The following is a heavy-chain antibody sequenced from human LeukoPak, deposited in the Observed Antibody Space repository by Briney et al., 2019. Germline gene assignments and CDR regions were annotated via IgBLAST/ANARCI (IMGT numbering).Heavy chain of an antibody. Sequence: PGGSLRLSCAASGFTFSSYGMHWVRQAPGKGLEWVGRIKRKTDGGTTDYATSVKGRVTISRDDSKSTLYLQVNSLKTEDTALYYCATDDYGDYDFGYFDQWGQGALVTVSS. J-gene: IGHJ4*02. V-gene: IGHV3-15*01. CDR2: IKRKTDGGTT. CDR3: ATDDYGDYDFGYFDQ. CDR1: GFTFSSYG. D-gene: IGHD4-17*01.